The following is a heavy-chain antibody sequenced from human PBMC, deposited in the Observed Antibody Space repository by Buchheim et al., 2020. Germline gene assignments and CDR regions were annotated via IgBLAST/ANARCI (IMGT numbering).Heavy chain of an antibody. Sequence: QVQLVESGGGVVQPGRSLRLSCAASGFTFSSYGMHWVRQAPGKGLEWVAVISYDGSNKYYADSVKGRFTISRDNSKNTLYLQMNSLRAEDTAVYYCARRGYDSSGYYYVYFDYWGQGTL. V-gene: IGHV3-30*03. CDR1: GFTFSSYG. CDR3: ARRGYDSSGYYYVYFDY. CDR2: ISYDGSNK. D-gene: IGHD3-22*01. J-gene: IGHJ4*02.